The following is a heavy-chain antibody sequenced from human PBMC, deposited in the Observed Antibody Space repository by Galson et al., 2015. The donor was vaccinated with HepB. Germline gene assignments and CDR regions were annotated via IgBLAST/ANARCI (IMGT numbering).Heavy chain of an antibody. CDR1: GFTFSTYW. V-gene: IGHV3-74*01. J-gene: IGHJ4*02. CDR2: IKGDGSRT. Sequence: SLRLSCAASGFTFSTYWMHWVRQLPGKGLVWVSRIKGDGSRTAYADSVKGRFTISRDNAKNTLYLQVTSLRAEDTAVYYCARDRIEGPTVFDHWGQGTLVTVSS. CDR3: ARDRIEGPTVFDH. D-gene: IGHD1-26*01.